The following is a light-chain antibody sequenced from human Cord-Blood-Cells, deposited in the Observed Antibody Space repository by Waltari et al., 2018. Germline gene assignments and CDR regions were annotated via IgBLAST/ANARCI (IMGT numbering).Light chain of an antibody. CDR2: EVS. V-gene: IGLV2-8*01. CDR1: SSDVGGYNY. Sequence: QSALTQPPSASGSPGQSVTISCTGTSSDVGGYNYVPGYQQHPGNAPKLMIYEVSKRRSGVPDRCSGSKSGKTASLTVAGLQAGDEADYYCSSYAGSNNYVFGTGTKVTVL. J-gene: IGLJ1*01. CDR3: SSYAGSNNYV.